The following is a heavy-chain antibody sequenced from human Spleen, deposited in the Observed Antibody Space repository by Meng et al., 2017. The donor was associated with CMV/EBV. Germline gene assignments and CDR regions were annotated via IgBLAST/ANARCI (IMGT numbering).Heavy chain of an antibody. D-gene: IGHD3-3*01. J-gene: IGHJ4*02. CDR3: ARSFWSGFRYFDY. CDR2: FYYGGNT. Sequence: SETLSLTCTVSGDTITSSYWSWMRLPPGKGLECIAYFYYGGNTNYNPSVKSRVTVSVDTSKNQFSLKLSSVTAADTAVYYCARSFWSGFRYFDYWGQGTLVTVSS. V-gene: IGHV4-59*12. CDR1: GDTITSSY.